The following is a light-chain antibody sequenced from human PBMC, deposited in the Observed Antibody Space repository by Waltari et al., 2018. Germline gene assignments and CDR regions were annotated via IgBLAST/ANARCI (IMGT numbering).Light chain of an antibody. CDR1: QGIITW. V-gene: IGKV1-5*03. Sequence: DIQMTQSPSTLSASVGDRVTLTCRASQGIITWLDWFQQKPGKAPNLLIYLASSLKSGVPSRFSGSGSGTEFTLTISSLQPDDFATYYCQQYNSYRTFGQGTKVDMK. CDR2: LAS. CDR3: QQYNSYRT. J-gene: IGKJ1*01.